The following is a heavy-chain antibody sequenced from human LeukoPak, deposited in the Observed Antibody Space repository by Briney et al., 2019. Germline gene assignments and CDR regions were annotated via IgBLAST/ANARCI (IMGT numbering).Heavy chain of an antibody. J-gene: IGHJ6*03. CDR1: GFMFGDFG. D-gene: IGHD2-2*01. Sequence: GGSLRLSCAASGFMFGDFGMNWVRQAPGKGPDWVSSISSGSAFINYADSVKGRFTISRDNAKNSLYLQMNSLRAEDTAVFYCVRGQGYCSSSRCSPGYYMDVWGKGTMVTVSS. CDR3: VRGQGYCSSSRCSPGYYMDV. V-gene: IGHV3-21*01. CDR2: ISSGSAFI.